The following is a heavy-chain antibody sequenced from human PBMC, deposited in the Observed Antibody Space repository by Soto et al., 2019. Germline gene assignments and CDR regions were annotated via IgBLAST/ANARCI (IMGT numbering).Heavy chain of an antibody. J-gene: IGHJ6*02. CDR3: TRGHYGLDV. CDR1: GFTFSDYY. CDR2: ISPTSSET. Sequence: QVQLVQSGGGLVKPGGSLRLSCVASGFTFSDYYMSWIRQAPGMGLEWVSYISPTSSETNYADSVRGRFTVSRDNAKNSLYLQMGSLRDEDTAVYYCTRGHYGLDVWGQGTMVTVSS. V-gene: IGHV3-11*05.